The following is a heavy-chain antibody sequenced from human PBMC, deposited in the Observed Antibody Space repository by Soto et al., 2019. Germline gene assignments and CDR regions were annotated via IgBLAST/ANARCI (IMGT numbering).Heavy chain of an antibody. J-gene: IGHJ4*02. D-gene: IGHD2-8*01. V-gene: IGHV1-46*01. CDR2: INPAGGST. Sequence: QVQLVQSGPELKRPGASVKLSCKASGHSFTDHYIHWVRQAPGQGLEWMGIINPAGGSTNYARKFQDRLTITRDSSTTTVYMELSSLRSDDTAVIYCARDQHGHFDFDFWGQGTLVTVSS. CDR3: ARDQHGHFDFDF. CDR1: GHSFTDHY.